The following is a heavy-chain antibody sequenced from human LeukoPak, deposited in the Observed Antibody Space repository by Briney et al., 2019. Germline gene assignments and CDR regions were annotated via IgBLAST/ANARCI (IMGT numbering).Heavy chain of an antibody. CDR3: ARGGGGYYYGSGSKPRDYFDY. CDR2: IYSGGST. J-gene: IGHJ4*02. CDR1: GFTVSSNY. V-gene: IGHV3-53*01. Sequence: PGGSLRLSCAASGFTVSSNYMSWVRQAPGKGLEWVSVIYSGGSTYYADSVKGRFTISRDNSKNTLYLQMNSLRAEDTAVYYCARGGGGYYYGSGSKPRDYFDYWGQGTLVTVSS. D-gene: IGHD3-10*01.